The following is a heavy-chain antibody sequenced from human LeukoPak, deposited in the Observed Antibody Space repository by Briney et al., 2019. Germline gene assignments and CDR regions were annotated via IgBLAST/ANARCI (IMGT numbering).Heavy chain of an antibody. V-gene: IGHV4-39*07. D-gene: IGHD3-10*01. CDR3: ARGGYYGSGNDFRFDP. CDR2: IYYSGST. J-gene: IGHJ5*02. CDR1: GGSISSSSYY. Sequence: PSETLSLTCTVSGGSISSSSYYWGWIRQPPGKGLEWIGSIYYSGSTYYNPSLKSRVTISVDTSKNQFSLELSSVTAADTAVYYCARGGYYGSGNDFRFDPWGQGTLVTVSS.